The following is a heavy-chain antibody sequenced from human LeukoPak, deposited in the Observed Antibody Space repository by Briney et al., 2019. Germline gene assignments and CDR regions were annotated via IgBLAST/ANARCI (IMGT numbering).Heavy chain of an antibody. J-gene: IGHJ4*02. D-gene: IGHD5-12*01. CDR1: DDSFSTHY. Sequence: PSETLSLTCSVSDDSFSTHYWTWIRHPPGKGLEWIGYISSIGSTNYNPSLESRVTISLDTFNNQFSLRVTSVTAADTAIYYCARGTEKTRISGCYSFDHWGRGLLVTVSS. CDR2: ISSIGST. V-gene: IGHV4-59*11. CDR3: ARGTEKTRISGCYSFDH.